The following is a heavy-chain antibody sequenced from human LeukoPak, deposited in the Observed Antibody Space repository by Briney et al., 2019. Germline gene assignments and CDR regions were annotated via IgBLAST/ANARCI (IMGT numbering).Heavy chain of an antibody. CDR1: GFTFSSHN. V-gene: IGHV3-48*04. J-gene: IGHJ4*02. D-gene: IGHD7-27*01. Sequence: AGGSLRLSCAASGFTFSSHNMQWVRQAPGKGLEWVSYIHSSSGTVYYADSVKGRFTISRDNAQNSLYLQMNSLRAEDTAVYYCAIVANVGNVHWGFFDLWGQGTLVTVSS. CDR3: AIVANVGNVHWGFFDL. CDR2: IHSSSGTV.